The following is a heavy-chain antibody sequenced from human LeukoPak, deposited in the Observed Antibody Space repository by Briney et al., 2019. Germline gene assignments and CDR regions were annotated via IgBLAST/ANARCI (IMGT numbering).Heavy chain of an antibody. D-gene: IGHD3-10*01. J-gene: IGHJ1*01. CDR3: ARGRRTMVRGVMVGFQH. Sequence: SETLSLTCAVYGGSFSGHYWSWIRQPPGKGLEWIGEINHSGSTNYNPSLKSRVTISVDTSKNQFSLKLSSVTAADTAVYYCARGRRTMVRGVMVGFQHWGQGTLVTVSS. V-gene: IGHV4-34*01. CDR1: GGSFSGHY. CDR2: INHSGST.